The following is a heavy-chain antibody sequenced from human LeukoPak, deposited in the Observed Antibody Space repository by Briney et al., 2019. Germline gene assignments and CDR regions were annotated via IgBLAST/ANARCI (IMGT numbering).Heavy chain of an antibody. V-gene: IGHV4-39*07. CDR3: ARWDGSGSYGWFDP. CDR1: GGSVSKTSSY. Sequence: SETLSLTCTVSGGSVSKTSSYWGWIRQPPGKGLEWIGSIYYSGTTYYNPSLKSRVTISVDTSRNQFSLKLSSVTAADTAVYYCARWDGSGSYGWFDPWGQGTLVTVSS. D-gene: IGHD3-10*01. CDR2: IYYSGTT. J-gene: IGHJ5*02.